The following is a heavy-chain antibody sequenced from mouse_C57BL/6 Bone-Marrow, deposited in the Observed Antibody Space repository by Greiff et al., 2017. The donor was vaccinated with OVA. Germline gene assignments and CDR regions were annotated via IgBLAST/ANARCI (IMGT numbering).Heavy chain of an antibody. V-gene: IGHV1-63*01. CDR1: GYTFTNYW. CDR2: IYPGGGYT. J-gene: IGHJ2*01. Sequence: VKLMESGAELVRPGTSVKMSCKASGYTFTNYWIGWAKQRPGHGLEWIGDIYPGGGYTNYNEKFKGKATLTADKSSSTAYMQFSSLTSEDSAIYYCARIYYYGSFFDYWGQGTTLTVSS. D-gene: IGHD1-1*01. CDR3: ARIYYYGSFFDY.